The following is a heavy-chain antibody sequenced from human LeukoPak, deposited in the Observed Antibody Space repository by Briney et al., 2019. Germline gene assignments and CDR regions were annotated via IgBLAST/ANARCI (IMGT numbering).Heavy chain of an antibody. V-gene: IGHV3-33*01. D-gene: IGHD6-19*01. CDR1: GFTFSSYG. J-gene: IGHJ4*02. CDR2: IWYDGSNK. Sequence: PGGSLRLSCAASGFTFSSYGMHWVRQAPGKGLEWVAVIWYDGSNKYYADSVKGRFTISRDNSKNTLYLQMNSLRAEDTAVYNCARDGQWLGSYFDYWGQGTLVTVSS. CDR3: ARDGQWLGSYFDY.